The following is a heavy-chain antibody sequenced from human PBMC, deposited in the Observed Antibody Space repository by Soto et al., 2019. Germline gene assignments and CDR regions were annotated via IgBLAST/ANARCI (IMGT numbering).Heavy chain of an antibody. D-gene: IGHD3-22*01. Sequence: TLSLTCAVSGGSITSGAYSWSWIRQPPGKVLEWLGYISQSGATYYNPSLERRVTISMDTSKNAFSLNLSSVTADDTAVYYCARVSLGYYDSSGYYYAYWGQGTLVTVSS. CDR3: ARVSLGYYDSSGYYYAY. CDR2: ISQSGAT. CDR1: GGSITSGAYS. V-gene: IGHV4-30-2*01. J-gene: IGHJ4*02.